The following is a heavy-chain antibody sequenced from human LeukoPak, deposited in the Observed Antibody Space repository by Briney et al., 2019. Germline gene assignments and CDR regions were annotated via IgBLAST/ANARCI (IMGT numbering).Heavy chain of an antibody. D-gene: IGHD3-10*01. CDR3: VRQRNYYDSGIFH. J-gene: IGHJ4*02. CDR1: GYNFTNYW. Sequence: GESLKISCEGSGYNFTNYWIAWVRQMPGKGLEWMGIIYPGDSDTRYSPSFQGQVAISADKSISTAYLQWSSLKASDTAMYYCVRQRNYYDSGIFHWGQGTLVTVSS. V-gene: IGHV5-51*01. CDR2: IYPGDSDT.